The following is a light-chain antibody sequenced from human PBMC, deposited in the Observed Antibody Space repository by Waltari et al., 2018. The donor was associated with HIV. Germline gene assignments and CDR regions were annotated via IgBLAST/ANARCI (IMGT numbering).Light chain of an antibody. CDR2: RND. J-gene: IGLJ3*02. Sequence: QSVLTQPPSASRTPGQRVLMSCSGNKSNVGNNFVSWFQQVPGGAPKLVIYRNDLRPSGVPDRFSGAKSGSSASLAISGLQSDDEADYFCASWDDNLGHWVFGVGTKLTV. CDR1: KSNVGNNF. CDR3: ASWDDNLGHWV. V-gene: IGLV1-44*01.